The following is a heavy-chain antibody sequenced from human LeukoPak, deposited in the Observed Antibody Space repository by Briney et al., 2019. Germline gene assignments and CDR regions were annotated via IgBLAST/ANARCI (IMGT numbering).Heavy chain of an antibody. J-gene: IGHJ4*02. Sequence: GGSLRLSCAASGLAFSNHWMSWVRQAPGKGLEWVANINQDGSTKNYVGSVKGRFTISRDNAKNSLSLQMNSLRAEDTAVYFCATDAYSHGDDWVQGTLVSVSS. V-gene: IGHV3-7*05. CDR2: INQDGSTK. CDR1: GLAFSNHW. CDR3: ATDAYSHGDD. D-gene: IGHD5-18*01.